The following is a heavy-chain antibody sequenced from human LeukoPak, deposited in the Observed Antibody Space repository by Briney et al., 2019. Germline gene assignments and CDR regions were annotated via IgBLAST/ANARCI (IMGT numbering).Heavy chain of an antibody. CDR2: IWYDGSNK. Sequence: GGSLRLSCAAPGFTFSSYGMHWVRQAPGKGLEWVAVIWYDGSNKYYADSVKGRFTISRDNSKNTLYLQMNSLRAEDTAVYYCARGYDYGDYQLRYWGQGTLVTVSS. D-gene: IGHD4-17*01. V-gene: IGHV3-33*01. CDR3: ARGYDYGDYQLRY. J-gene: IGHJ4*02. CDR1: GFTFSSYG.